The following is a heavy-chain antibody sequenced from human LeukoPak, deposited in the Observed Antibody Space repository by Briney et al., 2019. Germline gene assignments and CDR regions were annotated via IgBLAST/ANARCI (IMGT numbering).Heavy chain of an antibody. D-gene: IGHD5-24*01. V-gene: IGHV1-18*01. Sequence: ASVKVSCKASGYTFTSYGISWVRQAPGQGLEWMGWISAYNGNTNYAQKLQGRVTMTTDTSTSTAYMELRSLRSEDTAVYYCARGRRMATIVAFAWFDPWGQGTLVTVSS. CDR3: ARGRRMATIVAFAWFDP. J-gene: IGHJ5*02. CDR2: ISAYNGNT. CDR1: GYTFTSYG.